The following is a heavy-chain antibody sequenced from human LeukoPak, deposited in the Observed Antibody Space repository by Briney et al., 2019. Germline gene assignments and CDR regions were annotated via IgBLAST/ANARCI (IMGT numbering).Heavy chain of an antibody. CDR2: VYSDDIT. CDR1: GVAVSNSY. V-gene: IGHV3-53*05. D-gene: IGHD3-10*01. J-gene: IGHJ4*02. CDR3: AKDPGWRYGSGSYWES. Sequence: GGSLRLSCAASGVAVSNSYMSWVRQAPGKGLEWVSIVYSDDITYYVDSVRGRFTISRDNSRNSLYLQINSLRAEDTALYYCAKDPGWRYGSGSYWESWGQGTLVTVSS.